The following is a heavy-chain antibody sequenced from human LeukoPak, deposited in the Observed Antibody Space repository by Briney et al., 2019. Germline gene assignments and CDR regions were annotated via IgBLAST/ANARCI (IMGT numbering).Heavy chain of an antibody. J-gene: IGHJ6*02. D-gene: IGHD3-16*01. CDR2: IWYDGSNK. V-gene: IGHV3-33*06. CDR1: GFTFSSYG. Sequence: PGRSLRLSCAASGFTFSSYGMHWVRQAPGKGLEWVAVIWYDGSNKYYADSVKGRFTISRDNSKNTLYLQMNSLRAEDTAVYYCAKDLTYYYGMDVWGQGTTVTVSS. CDR3: AKDLTYYYGMDV.